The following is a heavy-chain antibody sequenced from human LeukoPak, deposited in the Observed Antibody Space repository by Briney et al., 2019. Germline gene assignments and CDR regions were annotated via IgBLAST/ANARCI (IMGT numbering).Heavy chain of an antibody. CDR2: ISSSSSTI. J-gene: IGHJ4*02. V-gene: IGHV3-48*01. CDR1: GFTFSSYS. Sequence: PGGSLRLSCEASGFTFSSYSMNWVRQAPGKGLEWVSYISSSSSTIYYADSVKGRFTISRDNAKNSLYLQMNSLRAEDTAVYYCARDDYGDGFDYWGQGTLVTVSS. D-gene: IGHD4-17*01. CDR3: ARDDYGDGFDY.